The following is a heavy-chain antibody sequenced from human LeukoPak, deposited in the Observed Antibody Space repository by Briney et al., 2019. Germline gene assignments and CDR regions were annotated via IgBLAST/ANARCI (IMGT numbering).Heavy chain of an antibody. J-gene: IGHJ4*02. CDR3: AQGGATISDY. V-gene: IGHV3-7*01. CDR1: GFTLSNFW. CDR2: IKEEGSEK. Sequence: GGSLRLSCAVSGFTLSNFWMAWVRQAPGKGLEWVANIKEEGSEKYYADSVKGRFTISRDNAKNSLYLQMNTLRVEDTAVYYCAQGGATISDYWGQGILVTVPS. D-gene: IGHD5-12*01.